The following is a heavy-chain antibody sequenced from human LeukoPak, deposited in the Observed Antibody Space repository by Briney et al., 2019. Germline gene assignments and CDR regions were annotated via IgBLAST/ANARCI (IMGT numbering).Heavy chain of an antibody. CDR2: ISWNSGSL. CDR1: GFTFDDYA. J-gene: IGHJ4*02. D-gene: IGHD3-3*01. V-gene: IGHV3-9*01. Sequence: PGGSLRLSCAASGFTFDDYAMHWVRQAPGKGLEWVSGISWNSGSLGYADSVKGRFTISRDNAKNSLYLQMNSLRAEDTALYYCAKGLNYDFWSGSQIDWGQGTLVTVSS. CDR3: AKGLNYDFWSGSQID.